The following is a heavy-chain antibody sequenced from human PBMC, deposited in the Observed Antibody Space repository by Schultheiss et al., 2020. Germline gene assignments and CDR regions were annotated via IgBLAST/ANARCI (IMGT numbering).Heavy chain of an antibody. J-gene: IGHJ6*02. CDR3: ARETGAAAGTYYYYYGMDV. Sequence: SQTLSLTCTVSGGSISDPNYHWGWIRQPPGKGLEWIGSIYYSGSTYYNPSLKSRVTISVDTSKNQFSLKLSSVTAADTAVYYCARETGAAAGTYYYYYGMDVWGQGTTVTISS. CDR1: GGSISDPNYH. V-gene: IGHV4-39*02. CDR2: IYYSGST. D-gene: IGHD6-13*01.